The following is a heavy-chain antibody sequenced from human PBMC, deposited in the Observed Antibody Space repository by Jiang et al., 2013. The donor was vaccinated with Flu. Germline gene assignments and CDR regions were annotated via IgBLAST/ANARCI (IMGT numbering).Heavy chain of an antibody. CDR3: ARDRRAGDVADAKYYYFGMDV. CDR1: WLHQQFL. D-gene: IGHD2-2*01. V-gene: IGHV4-59*01. Sequence: TLVSHLHCLWWLHQQFLLELDSAVPRKGLEWIGSVSYSGTTEYNPSLKSRVTISVDMSKNQFSLKMGSVTAADTGVYYCARDRRAGDVADAKYYYFGMDVWGQGTTVAVSS. CDR2: VSYSGTT. J-gene: IGHJ6*02.